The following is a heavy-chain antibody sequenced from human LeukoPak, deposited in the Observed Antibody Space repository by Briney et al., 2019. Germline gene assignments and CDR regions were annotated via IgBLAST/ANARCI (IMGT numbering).Heavy chain of an antibody. J-gene: IGHJ4*02. CDR3: ARDSGRSATYFNY. D-gene: IGHD3-10*01. Sequence: PGRSLRLSCAASGFTFSNFAMHWVRQAPGKGLEWEAGISYDAGKTYYADSVRGRFTISRDTSKNTLYLQMNGLRAEDTAVYYCARDSGRSATYFNYWGQGTLVTVSS. V-gene: IGHV3-30*04. CDR1: GFTFSNFA. CDR2: ISYDAGKT.